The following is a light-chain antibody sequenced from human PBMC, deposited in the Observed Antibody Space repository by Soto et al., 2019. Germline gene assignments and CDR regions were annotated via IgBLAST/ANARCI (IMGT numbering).Light chain of an antibody. CDR2: GAS. CDR3: QQYGSSPWT. V-gene: IGKV3-20*01. J-gene: IGKJ1*01. CDR1: QSVSGSY. Sequence: EIVLTQSPGTLSLSPGERATLSCRASQSVSGSYLAWYQQKPGQAPRLLIYGASSRATGIPDRFSGSGSGTDFTLTIFSLKTEDSAVYYCQQYGSSPWTFGQGTKVDIK.